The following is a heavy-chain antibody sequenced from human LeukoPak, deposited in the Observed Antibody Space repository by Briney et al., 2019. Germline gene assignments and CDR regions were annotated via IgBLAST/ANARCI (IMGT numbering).Heavy chain of an antibody. CDR3: ARGQVPAARGYNWFDP. CDR1: GGSSTDYY. D-gene: IGHD2-2*01. J-gene: IGHJ5*02. CDR2: INARGDT. Sequence: PSETLSLTSAVYGGSSTDYYWNWIRHPPQKGRWWIGEINARGDTNYNPSLKSRVTISVDTSKKQFSLRLTSMIAADTALYYCARGQVPAARGYNWFDPWGQGTLVTVSS. V-gene: IGHV4-34*01.